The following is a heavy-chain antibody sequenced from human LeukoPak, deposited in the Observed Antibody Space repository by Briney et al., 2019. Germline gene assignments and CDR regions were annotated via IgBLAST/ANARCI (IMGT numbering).Heavy chain of an antibody. CDR2: IYDSGTT. D-gene: IGHD3-10*01. Sequence: PSETLSLTCTVSGGSISSYYCSWIRQSPGKGLEWIGYIYDSGTTTYSPSLKSRVTMSVDTSKNQFSLRLSSVTAADTAVYYCARHIRPYGSAATYYYYGMDVWGQGTTVTVSS. CDR3: ARHIRPYGSAATYYYYGMDV. V-gene: IGHV4-59*08. J-gene: IGHJ6*02. CDR1: GGSISSYY.